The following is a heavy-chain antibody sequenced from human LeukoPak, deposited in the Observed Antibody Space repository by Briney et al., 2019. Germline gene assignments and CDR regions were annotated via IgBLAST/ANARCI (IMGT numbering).Heavy chain of an antibody. CDR1: GGTFSSYA. CDR2: IIPIFGTA. V-gene: IGHV1-69*05. J-gene: IGHJ3*02. D-gene: IGHD2-2*01. Sequence: SVKVSCKASGGTFSSYAISWVRQAPGQGLEWMGRIIPIFGTANYAQKLQGRVTMTTDTSTSTAYMGLRSLRSDDTAVYYCAREKSHCSSTSCYDAFDIWGQGTMVTVSS. CDR3: AREKSHCSSTSCYDAFDI.